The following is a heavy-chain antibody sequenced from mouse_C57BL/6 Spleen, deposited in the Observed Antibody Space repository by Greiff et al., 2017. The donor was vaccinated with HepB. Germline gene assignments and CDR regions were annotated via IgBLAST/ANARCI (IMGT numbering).Heavy chain of an antibody. J-gene: IGHJ1*03. D-gene: IGHD2-4*01. Sequence: EVQLQQSGPELVKPGASVKISCKASGYSFTGYYMNWVKQSPEKSLEWIGEINPSTGGTTYNQKFKAKATLTVDKSSSTAYMQLKSLTSEDSAVYYCARYDYERKYFDVWGTGTTVTVSS. CDR2: INPSTGGT. CDR3: ARYDYERKYFDV. CDR1: GYSFTGYY. V-gene: IGHV1-42*01.